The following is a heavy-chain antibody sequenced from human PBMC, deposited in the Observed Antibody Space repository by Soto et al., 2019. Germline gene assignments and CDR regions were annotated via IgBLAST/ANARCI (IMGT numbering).Heavy chain of an antibody. J-gene: IGHJ6*02. CDR3: ARGDDFDYYYGVDV. CDR2: IIPMFGTA. Sequence: SVKVSCKASGGTFSNHAISWVRQAPGQGLEWMGGIIPMFGTANYAQKFQGRVTTTADKSTNTVYMELTSLTSEDTAVYYCARGDDFDYYYGVDVWGQGTTVTVSS. V-gene: IGHV1-69*06. CDR1: GGTFSNHA. D-gene: IGHD3-16*01.